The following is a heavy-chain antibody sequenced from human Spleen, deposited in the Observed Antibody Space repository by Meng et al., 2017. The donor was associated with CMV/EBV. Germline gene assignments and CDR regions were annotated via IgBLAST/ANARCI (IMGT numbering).Heavy chain of an antibody. CDR3: ASNYGSSEYYFDY. Sequence: GGSLRLSCAASGFTFSTYWMHWVRQAPGKGLVCVSRINSDGSTTTYADSVKGRFTISRDNAKNTLYLQMNTLRAEDTAMYYCASNYGSSEYYFDYWGQGTPVTVSS. V-gene: IGHV3-74*01. CDR2: INSDGSTT. CDR1: GFTFSTYW. D-gene: IGHD4-23*01. J-gene: IGHJ4*02.